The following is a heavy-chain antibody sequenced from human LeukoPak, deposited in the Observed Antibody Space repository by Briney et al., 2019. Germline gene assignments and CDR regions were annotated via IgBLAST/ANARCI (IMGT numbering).Heavy chain of an antibody. CDR2: ISTSSTYI. Sequence: GGSLRLFCAASEFILRSYNMHWVRQAPGKGLEWVSYISTSSTYIYYADSVKGRFTISRDNAKNSLYLHMDSLRAEDTAVYYCARDASGSSIGLIDFWGQGTLVTVSS. CDR3: ARDASGSSIGLIDF. CDR1: EFILRSYN. D-gene: IGHD1-26*01. V-gene: IGHV3-21*01. J-gene: IGHJ4*02.